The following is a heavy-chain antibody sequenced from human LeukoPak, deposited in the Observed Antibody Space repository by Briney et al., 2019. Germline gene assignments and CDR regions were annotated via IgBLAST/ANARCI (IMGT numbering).Heavy chain of an antibody. J-gene: IGHJ3*02. CDR3: AKSNGYGLVDI. V-gene: IGHV3-30*02. D-gene: IGHD3-10*01. Sequence: PGGSLRLSCAASRFTFSSYGMHWVRQAPGKGLEGVAYIQYDGSNKQYADSVKGRFTISRDSSKNILYLQMNSLRAEDTAVYYCAKSNGYGLVDIWGQGTMVTVSS. CDR2: IQYDGSNK. CDR1: RFTFSSYG.